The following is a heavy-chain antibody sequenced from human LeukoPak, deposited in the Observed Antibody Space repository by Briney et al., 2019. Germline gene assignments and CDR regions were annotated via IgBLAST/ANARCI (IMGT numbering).Heavy chain of an antibody. CDR2: ISAYNGNT. CDR3: ARDGGLHYYDSSGYLVWFDP. D-gene: IGHD3-22*01. CDR1: GGTFSSYA. J-gene: IGHJ5*02. Sequence: RASVKVSCKASGGTFSSYAISWVRQAPGQGLEWMGWISAYNGNTNYAQKLQGRVTMTTDTSTSTAYMELRSLRSDDTAVYYCARDGGLHYYDSSGYLVWFDPWGQGTLVTVSS. V-gene: IGHV1-18*01.